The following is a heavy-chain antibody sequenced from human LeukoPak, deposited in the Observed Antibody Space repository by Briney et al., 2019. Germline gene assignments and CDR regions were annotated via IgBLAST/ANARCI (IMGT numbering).Heavy chain of an antibody. V-gene: IGHV3-23*01. J-gene: IGHJ1*01. Sequence: GSLRLSCAASGFTFSSHAMSWVRQAPGKGLEGVSAISGSGGSTYYADSVKGRFTISRDNSKNTLYLQMNSLRAEDTAVYYCAFTQWLVFYFQHWGQGTLVTVSS. CDR2: ISGSGGST. CDR1: GFTFSSHA. CDR3: AFTQWLVFYFQH. D-gene: IGHD6-19*01.